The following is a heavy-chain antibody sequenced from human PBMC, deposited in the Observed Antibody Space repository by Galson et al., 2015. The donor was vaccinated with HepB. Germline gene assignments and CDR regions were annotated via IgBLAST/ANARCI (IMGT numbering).Heavy chain of an antibody. Sequence: SVKVSCKASGGTFSSYAISWVRQAPGQGLEWMGGIIPILGIANYAQKFQGRVTITADKSTSTAYMELSSLRSEDTAVYYCARSVVVIAIPFYYFDYWGQGTLVTVSS. CDR2: IIPILGIA. V-gene: IGHV1-69*10. CDR1: GGTFSSYA. D-gene: IGHD2-21*01. CDR3: ARSVVVIAIPFYYFDY. J-gene: IGHJ4*02.